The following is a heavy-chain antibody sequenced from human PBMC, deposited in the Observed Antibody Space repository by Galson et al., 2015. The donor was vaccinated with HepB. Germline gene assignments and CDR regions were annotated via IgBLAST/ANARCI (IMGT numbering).Heavy chain of an antibody. D-gene: IGHD2-2*01. CDR2: ISWDGGST. CDR1: GFTFDDYT. V-gene: IGHV3-43*01. CDR3: AKDGGYCSSTSCPYYYYYYMDV. J-gene: IGHJ6*03. Sequence: SLRLSCAASGFTFDDYTMHWVRQAPGKGLEWVSLISWDGGSTYYADSVKGRFTISRDNSKNSLYLQMNSLRTEDTALYYCAKDGGYCSSTSCPYYYYYYMDVWGKGTTVTVSS.